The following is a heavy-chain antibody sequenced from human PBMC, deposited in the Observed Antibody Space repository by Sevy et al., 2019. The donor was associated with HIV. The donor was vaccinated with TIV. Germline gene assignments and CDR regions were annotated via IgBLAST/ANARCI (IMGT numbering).Heavy chain of an antibody. CDR1: GLTSTNAW. J-gene: IGHJ4*02. V-gene: IGHV3-15*01. D-gene: IGHD6-13*01. CDR2: IKSKADGGTT. Sequence: GGSLRLSCAASGLTSTNAWMSWVRQTPGKGLEWVGLIKSKADGGTTDYAAPAKGRFTISRDDSKKMLFLQMDSLKTEDTAVYYCAKYSNLRFFDYWGQGTLVTVSS. CDR3: AKYSNLRFFDY.